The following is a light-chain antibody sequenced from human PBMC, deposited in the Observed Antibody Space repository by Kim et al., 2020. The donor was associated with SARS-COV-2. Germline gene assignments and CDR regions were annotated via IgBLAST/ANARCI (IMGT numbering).Light chain of an antibody. V-gene: IGKV1-9*01. CDR2: AAS. J-gene: IGKJ2*01. CDR1: QGIASY. Sequence: IQLTQSPPSLSASIGDSVTITCRASQGIASYLAWYQQKPGKAPELLIYAASTLQSGVPSRFSGSGSGTDFTLTITSLQPDDSATYYCLQVNSYPHTFVRGTKLEI. CDR3: LQVNSYPHT.